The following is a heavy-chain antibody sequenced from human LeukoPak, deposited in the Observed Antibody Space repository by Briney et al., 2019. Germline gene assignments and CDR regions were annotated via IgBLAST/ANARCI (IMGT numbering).Heavy chain of an antibody. Sequence: KVGASLLISCQGSGYIFTIYWIAWVRQLPGKGLEWMGIIHPGDSDIRYRPSFQGQVTISADKSISTAYLQWSSLKASDTAIYYCARVGRRDPHRDAFDFWGQGTVVTVSS. D-gene: IGHD3-10*01. CDR1: GYIFTIYW. J-gene: IGHJ3*01. CDR2: IHPGDSDI. V-gene: IGHV5-51*01. CDR3: ARVGRRDPHRDAFDF.